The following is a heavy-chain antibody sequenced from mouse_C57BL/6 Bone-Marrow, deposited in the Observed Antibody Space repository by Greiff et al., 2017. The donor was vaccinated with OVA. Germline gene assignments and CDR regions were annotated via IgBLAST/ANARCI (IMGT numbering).Heavy chain of an antibody. CDR1: GFTFSSYG. CDR3: AREIHYDYPLFAY. Sequence: EVQLQQSGGDLVKPGGSLKLSCAASGFTFSSYGMSWVRQTPDKRLEWVANISSGGSYTYYPDSVKGRVTISRDNAKNTLYMQMSSLKSEDPTMYYCAREIHYDYPLFAYWGQGTLVTVSA. CDR2: ISSGGSYT. V-gene: IGHV5-6*01. D-gene: IGHD2-4*01. J-gene: IGHJ3*01.